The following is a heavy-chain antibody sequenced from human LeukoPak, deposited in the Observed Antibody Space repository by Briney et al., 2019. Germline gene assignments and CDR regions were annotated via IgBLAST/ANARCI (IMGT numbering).Heavy chain of an antibody. CDR1: GGSISSSNYY. CDR3: ARGRTAMPFDY. D-gene: IGHD5-18*01. Sequence: SETLSLTCNVSGGSISSSNYYWSWIRQPAGKGLEWIGRIYTSGSTNYNPSLKSRVTMSVDTSKNQFSLKLSSVTAADTAVYYCARGRTAMPFDYWGQGTLVTVSS. J-gene: IGHJ4*02. V-gene: IGHV4-61*02. CDR2: IYTSGST.